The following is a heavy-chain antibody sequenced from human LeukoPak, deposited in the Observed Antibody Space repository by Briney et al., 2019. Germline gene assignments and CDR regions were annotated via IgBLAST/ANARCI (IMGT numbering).Heavy chain of an antibody. J-gene: IGHJ4*02. V-gene: IGHV3-74*01. CDR1: RFTFSTYW. CDR2: INSDGSST. CDR3: AKEISPYYYDSSLDY. D-gene: IGHD3-22*01. Sequence: GGSLRLSCAASRFTFSTYWMHWVRQAPGKGLVWVSRINSDGSSTGYADSVKGRFTISRDNAKNTLYLQMNSLRAEDTAVYYCAKEISPYYYDSSLDYWGQGTLVTVSS.